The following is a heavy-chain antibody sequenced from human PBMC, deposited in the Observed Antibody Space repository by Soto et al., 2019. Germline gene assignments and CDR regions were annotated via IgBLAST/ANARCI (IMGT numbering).Heavy chain of an antibody. CDR3: ARGDGDYYDGNGYLGRH. CDR2: INSDGSRT. V-gene: IGHV3-74*01. J-gene: IGHJ4*02. D-gene: IGHD3-22*01. CDR1: GFTFSSYW. Sequence: GGSLRLSCAASGFTFSSYWMHWVRQAPGKGLVWVSRINSDGSRTSYADSAKGRFTISRDNAKNTVYLQMNSLRAEDTAVYYCARGDGDYYDGNGYLGRHWGQGTLVTVSS.